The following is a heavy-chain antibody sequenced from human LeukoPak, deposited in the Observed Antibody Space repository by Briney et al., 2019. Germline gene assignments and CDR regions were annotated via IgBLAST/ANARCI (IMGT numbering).Heavy chain of an antibody. CDR1: GFIFSNYG. CDR2: IWYDGSNK. V-gene: IGHV3-33*01. D-gene: IGHD6-19*01. Sequence: GGSLRLSCAASGFIFSNYGMHWVRQAPGKGLEWVAVIWYDGSNKYYGGSVKGRFTISRDNSKDTLYLQMNSLRAEDTAVYFCARDRGSGWYVFDYWGQGTLVTVSS. CDR3: ARDRGSGWYVFDY. J-gene: IGHJ4*02.